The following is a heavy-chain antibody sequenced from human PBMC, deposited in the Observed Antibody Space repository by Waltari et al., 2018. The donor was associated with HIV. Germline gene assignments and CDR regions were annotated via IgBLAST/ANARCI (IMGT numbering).Heavy chain of an antibody. CDR2: IYTSGST. V-gene: IGHV4-61*02. D-gene: IGHD5-18*01. J-gene: IGHJ6*02. CDR3: ARDCTAMVKYYYGMDV. CDR1: GGSISSGSYY. Sequence: QVQLQESGPGLVKPSQTLSLTCTVSGGSISSGSYYWSWIRQPAGKGLEWIGRIYTSGSTNYNPSLKSRVTISVDTSKNQFSLKLSSVTAADTAVYYCARDCTAMVKYYYGMDVWGQGTTVTVSS.